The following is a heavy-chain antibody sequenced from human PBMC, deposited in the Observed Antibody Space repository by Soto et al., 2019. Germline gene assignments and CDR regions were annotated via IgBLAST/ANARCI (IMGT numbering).Heavy chain of an antibody. CDR2: IYYSGST. Sequence: KPSETLSLTCTVSGGSISSYYWSWIRQPPGKGLEWIGHIYYSGSTNYNPSLKSRVTISVDTSKNQFSLKLSSVTAADTAVYYCARVSPYYYYYMDVWGKGTTVTVSS. CDR3: ARVSPYYYYYMDV. V-gene: IGHV4-59*01. J-gene: IGHJ6*03. CDR1: GGSISSYY.